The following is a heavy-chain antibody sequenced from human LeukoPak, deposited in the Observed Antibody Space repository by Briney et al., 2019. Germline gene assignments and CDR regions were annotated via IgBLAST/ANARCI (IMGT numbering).Heavy chain of an antibody. J-gene: IGHJ4*02. CDR1: GFTFSSYG. V-gene: IGHV3-30*18. D-gene: IGHD3-3*01. CDR2: ISYDGSNK. Sequence: GGSLRLSCAASGFTFSSYGMHWVRQAPGKGPEWVAVISYDGSNKYYADSVKGRFTISRDNSKNTLYLQMNSLRAEDTAVYYCAKGRTIFGVVTPLDYWGQGTLVTVSS. CDR3: AKGRTIFGVVTPLDY.